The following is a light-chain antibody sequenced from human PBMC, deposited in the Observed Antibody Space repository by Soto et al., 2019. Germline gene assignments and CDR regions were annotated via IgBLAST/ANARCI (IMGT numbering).Light chain of an antibody. Sequence: QSALTQPASVPGSPGQSITISCTGTSSDVGGYNYVSWYQQHPGKAPKLMIYEVSNRPSGVSNRFSGSKSGNTASLTISGLQAEDEADYYCSSYTSSSTPWVFGGGTKVTVL. CDR1: SSDVGGYNY. J-gene: IGLJ3*02. CDR2: EVS. CDR3: SSYTSSSTPWV. V-gene: IGLV2-14*01.